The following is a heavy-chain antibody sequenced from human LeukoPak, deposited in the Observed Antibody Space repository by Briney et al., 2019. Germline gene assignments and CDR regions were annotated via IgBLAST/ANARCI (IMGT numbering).Heavy chain of an antibody. CDR2: ISGSGGST. Sequence: GGSLRLSCAASGFTFSSYAMSWVRQAPGKGLEWVSAISGSGGSTYYADSVKGRFTISRDNSKNTLYLQMNSLRAEDTAVYYCARGHSSWSGVDYWGQGTLVTVSS. CDR1: GFTFSSYA. D-gene: IGHD6-13*01. J-gene: IGHJ4*02. V-gene: IGHV3-23*01. CDR3: ARGHSSWSGVDY.